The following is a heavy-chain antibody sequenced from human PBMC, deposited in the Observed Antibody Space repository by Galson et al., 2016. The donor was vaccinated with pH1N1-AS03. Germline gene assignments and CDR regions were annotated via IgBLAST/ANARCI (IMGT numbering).Heavy chain of an antibody. V-gene: IGHV1-69*13. CDR2: IIPIFGTR. D-gene: IGHD1-26*01. Sequence: SVKVSCKASGYTFSAYAMHWVRQAPGQGLEWMGGIIPIFGTRHYAQRFQGRVTITADESTTTASMELSSLRFEDTAMYYCARDVSGSYGLDYWGQGTQVTVSS. J-gene: IGHJ4*02. CDR3: ARDVSGSYGLDY. CDR1: GYTFSAYA.